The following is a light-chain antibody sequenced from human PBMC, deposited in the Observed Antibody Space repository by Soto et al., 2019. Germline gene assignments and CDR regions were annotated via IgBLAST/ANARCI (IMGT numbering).Light chain of an antibody. CDR1: QRVSSPY. V-gene: IGKV3-20*01. J-gene: IGKJ5*01. CDR2: GAA. Sequence: EIVLTQAPGTLALSPGERATLSCRASQRVSSPYLAWYQQKPGQAPRPLISGAASRATGIPDRFSGSGSGTDFTITISRLEPEDFAVYYCQQYGSSPPSTFGQGTRLEIK. CDR3: QQYGSSPPST.